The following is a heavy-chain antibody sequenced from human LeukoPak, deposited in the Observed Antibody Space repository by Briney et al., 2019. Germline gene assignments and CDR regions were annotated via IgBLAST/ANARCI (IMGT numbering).Heavy chain of an antibody. CDR1: GGTFSSYA. J-gene: IGHJ4*02. D-gene: IGHD3-10*01. CDR3: ARADFYYGSGSYYKKVFDY. V-gene: IGHV1-69*13. CDR2: IIPILGTA. Sequence: SVKVSCKASGGTFSSYAISWVRQAPGQGLEWMGGIIPILGTANYAQKFQGRVTITADESTSTAYMELSSLRSEDTAVYYCARADFYYGSGSYYKKVFDYWGQGTLVTVSS.